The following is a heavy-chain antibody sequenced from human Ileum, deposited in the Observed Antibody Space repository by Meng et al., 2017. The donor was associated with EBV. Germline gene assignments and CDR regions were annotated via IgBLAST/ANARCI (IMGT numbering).Heavy chain of an antibody. D-gene: IGHD1-26*01. CDR1: GDRFGTYS. CDR2: IVPIFGTT. V-gene: IGHV1-69*18. J-gene: IGHJ4*02. CDR3: ARLGGDYDDY. Sequence: QVQPVQSGAEVKKPGSSVKVSCKASGDRFGTYSVSWVRQAPGQGLEWMGNIVPIFGTTSYAQKFQGRVTITADESTSTAYMELRNLRSEDSAMYYCARLGGDYDDYWGQGTLVTVSS.